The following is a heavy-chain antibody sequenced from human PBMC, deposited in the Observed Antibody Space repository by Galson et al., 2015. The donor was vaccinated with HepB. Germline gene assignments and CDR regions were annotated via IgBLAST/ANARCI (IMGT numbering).Heavy chain of an antibody. CDR1: GYTFTSYY. V-gene: IGHV1-46*01. D-gene: IGHD2-15*01. CDR3: ARDGTNRIVVVVAATGVDY. J-gene: IGHJ4*02. CDR2: INPSGGRT. Sequence: SVKVSCKASGYTFTSYYMHWVRQAPGQGLEWMGIINPSGGRTSYAQKFQGRVTMTRDTSTSTVYMELSSLRSEDTAVYYCARDGTNRIVVVVAATGVDYWGQGTLVTVSS.